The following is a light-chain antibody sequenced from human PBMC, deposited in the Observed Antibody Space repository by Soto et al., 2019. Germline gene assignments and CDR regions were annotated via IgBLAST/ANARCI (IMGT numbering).Light chain of an antibody. J-gene: IGLJ1*01. CDR2: DVT. V-gene: IGLV2-11*01. CDR3: CSFAGSYTSYV. Sequence: QSALTQARSVSGSPGQSVTISCTATSTGVGGYNYVSWYQLHPGKAPKLVIYDVTKRPSGVPDRFSGSESGNTASLTISGLQAEDEADYYCCSFAGSYTSYVFGTGTKLTVL. CDR1: STGVGGYNY.